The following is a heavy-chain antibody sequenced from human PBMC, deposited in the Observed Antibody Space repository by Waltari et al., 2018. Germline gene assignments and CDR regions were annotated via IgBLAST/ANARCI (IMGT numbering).Heavy chain of an antibody. J-gene: IGHJ4*02. V-gene: IGHV4-4*09. CDR3: ARGLSIRWELPGFFDT. Sequence: QVRLQESGPGLVKPSQTLALTCTFSGVSLSGLYWSWIRLSPGKGLEWIGFIYTTGGTNYNPAFKNRVTMSADTSRGQFSLRLTSLSASDTATYYCARGLSIRWELPGFFDTWGQGILVTVSS. D-gene: IGHD1-26*01. CDR1: GVSLSGLY. CDR2: IYTTGGT.